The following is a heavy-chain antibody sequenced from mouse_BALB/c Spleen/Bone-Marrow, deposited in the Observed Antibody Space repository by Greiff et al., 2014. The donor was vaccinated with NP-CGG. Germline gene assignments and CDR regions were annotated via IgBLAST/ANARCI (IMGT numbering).Heavy chain of an antibody. CDR1: GFTFSSYG. Sequence: EVKLMESGGDLGKPGGSLKLSCAASGFTFSSYGMSWVRQTPDKRLEWVATISSGGSYTYYPDSVKERFTISRDNAKNTLYLQMSSLKSEDTAMYYCARQTYYDYDGYFDYWGQGTTLTVSS. CDR3: ARQTYYDYDGYFDY. V-gene: IGHV5-6*01. J-gene: IGHJ2*01. D-gene: IGHD2-4*01. CDR2: ISSGGSYT.